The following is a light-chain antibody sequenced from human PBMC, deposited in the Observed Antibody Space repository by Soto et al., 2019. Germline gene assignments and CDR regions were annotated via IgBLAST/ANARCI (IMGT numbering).Light chain of an antibody. Sequence: DIVLTQSPATLSLPPGQGASLSCRASKSVGGDLVWYQQHPGQAPRLLIYDASNRATGIPARFSGSGSGTDFTLTISGLEPEDFAVYYCQQRSNWPITFGQGTRLEIK. V-gene: IGKV3-11*01. CDR3: QQRSNWPIT. J-gene: IGKJ5*01. CDR2: DAS. CDR1: KSVGGD.